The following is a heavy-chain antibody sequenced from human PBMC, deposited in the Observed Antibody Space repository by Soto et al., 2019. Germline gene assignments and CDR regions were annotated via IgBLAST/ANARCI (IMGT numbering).Heavy chain of an antibody. CDR2: ISYDGSNK. D-gene: IGHD1-26*01. J-gene: IGHJ5*02. CDR3: ARDARSGDA. Sequence: GGSLRLSCAASGFTFSSYAMHWVRQAPGKGLEWVAVISYDGSNKYYADSVKGRFTISRDNSKNTLYLQMNSLRAEDTAVYYCARDARSGDAWGQGTLVTVSS. V-gene: IGHV3-30-3*01. CDR1: GFTFSSYA.